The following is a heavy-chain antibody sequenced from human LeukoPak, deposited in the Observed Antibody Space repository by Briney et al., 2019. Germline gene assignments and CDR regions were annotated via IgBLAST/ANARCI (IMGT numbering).Heavy chain of an antibody. CDR1: GGSFSAYY. CDR3: ARGGRFAPIVVVVAATQLMDV. J-gene: IGHJ6*04. Sequence: KPSETLSPTCAVYGGSFSAYYWSWIRQPPGKGLEWIGEINHSGSTNYNPSLKSRVTMSVDTSKNQFSLKLNSVTAADTAVYYCARGGRFAPIVVVVAATQLMDVWGKGTTVTVSS. CDR2: INHSGST. D-gene: IGHD2-15*01. V-gene: IGHV4-34*01.